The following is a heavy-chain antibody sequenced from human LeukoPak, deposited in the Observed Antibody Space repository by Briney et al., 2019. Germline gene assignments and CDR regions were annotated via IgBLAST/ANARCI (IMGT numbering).Heavy chain of an antibody. CDR2: ISAYNGNT. J-gene: IGHJ4*02. D-gene: IGHD3-10*01. Sequence: ASVKVSCKASGYTFTSYGISWVRQAPGQGLEWMGWISAYNGNTNYAQKFQGRVTITTDESTSTAYMELSSLRSEDTAVYYCARDRVGLSYFDYWGQGTLVTVSS. V-gene: IGHV1-18*01. CDR1: GYTFTSYG. CDR3: ARDRVGLSYFDY.